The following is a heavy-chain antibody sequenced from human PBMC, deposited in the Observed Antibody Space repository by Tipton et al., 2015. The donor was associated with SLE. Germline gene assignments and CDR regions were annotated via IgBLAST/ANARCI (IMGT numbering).Heavy chain of an antibody. D-gene: IGHD3-10*01. Sequence: TLSLTCTVSGGSISGYYWSWIRQPAGKGLEWIGRVYSSGSTIYNPSIKSRITLSLDTSKNQFSLKLSSVTAADTAVYYCARDERVRGVLGYWGQGTLVTVSS. CDR1: GGSISGYY. CDR3: ARDERVRGVLGY. J-gene: IGHJ4*02. V-gene: IGHV4-4*07. CDR2: VYSSGST.